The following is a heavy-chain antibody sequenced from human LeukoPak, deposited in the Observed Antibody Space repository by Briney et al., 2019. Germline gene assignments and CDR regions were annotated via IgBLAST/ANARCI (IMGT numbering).Heavy chain of an antibody. CDR3: ASASSGWYRDAFDI. CDR1: GFTVSSNY. J-gene: IGHJ3*02. V-gene: IGHV3-53*01. CDR2: IYSGGST. D-gene: IGHD6-19*01. Sequence: PGGSLRLSCAASGFTVSSNYMSWVRQAPGKGLEWVSVIYSGGSTYYADSVKGRFTISRDNSKNTLYLQMNSLRAEDTAVYYCASASSGWYRDAFDIWGQGTMVTVSS.